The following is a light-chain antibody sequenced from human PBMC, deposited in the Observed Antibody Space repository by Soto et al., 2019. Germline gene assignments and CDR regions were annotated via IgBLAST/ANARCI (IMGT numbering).Light chain of an antibody. V-gene: IGKV3-11*01. J-gene: IGKJ1*01. CDR1: QSVANY. CDR3: QQRSNWQPWT. CDR2: DAS. Sequence: EIVLTQSPATLSLSPGERATLSCRASQSVANYLAWYQKRPGQAPRLLIYDASNRDTGIPDRFSGSGSWTDFTLPISRLEPEDFAVYSCQQRSNWQPWTFGQGTKVEI.